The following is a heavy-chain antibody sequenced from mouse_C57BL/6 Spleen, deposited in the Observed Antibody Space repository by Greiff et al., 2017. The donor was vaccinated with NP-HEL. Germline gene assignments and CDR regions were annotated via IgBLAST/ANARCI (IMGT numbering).Heavy chain of an antibody. Sequence: VQLQQPGAELVRPGTSVKLSCKASGYTFTSYWMHWVKQRPGQGLEWIGVIDPSDSYTNYNQKFKGKATLTVDTSSSTAYMQRSSLTSEDSAVYYCARSPTYYGSPYWYFDVWGTGTTVTVSS. D-gene: IGHD1-1*01. CDR2: IDPSDSYT. CDR3: ARSPTYYGSPYWYFDV. J-gene: IGHJ1*03. CDR1: GYTFTSYW. V-gene: IGHV1-59*01.